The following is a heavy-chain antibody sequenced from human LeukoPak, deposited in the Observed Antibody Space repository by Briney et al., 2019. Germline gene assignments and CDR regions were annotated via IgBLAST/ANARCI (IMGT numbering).Heavy chain of an antibody. Sequence: SQSLSLTCTVSGGSISSGSYYWSWIRQPAGKGLEWIGSIYYSGSTYYNPSLKSRVTISVDTSKNQFSLKLSSVTAADTAVYYCARKDIVVVPAAIPAFDIWGQGTMVTVSS. V-gene: IGHV4-39*07. CDR3: ARKDIVVVPAAIPAFDI. CDR2: IYYSGST. J-gene: IGHJ3*02. D-gene: IGHD2-2*01. CDR1: GGSISSGSYY.